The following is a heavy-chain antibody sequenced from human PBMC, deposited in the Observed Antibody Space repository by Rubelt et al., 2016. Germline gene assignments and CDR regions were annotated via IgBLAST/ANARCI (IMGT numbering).Heavy chain of an antibody. J-gene: IGHJ3*02. V-gene: IGHV5-51*01. CDR3: ARHGQVQSGDAFDI. D-gene: IGHD1-26*01. Sequence: EVQLVQSGAAVEKPGASLKISCKGSGYSFTSYWIGWVRQMPGKGLEWMGIIYPGDSATRYSPAVQGEVTISADKSSSTADLQWSILKASDTAMYYCARHGQVQSGDAFDIWGQGTMVTVSS. CDR1: GYSFTSYW. CDR2: IYPGDSAT.